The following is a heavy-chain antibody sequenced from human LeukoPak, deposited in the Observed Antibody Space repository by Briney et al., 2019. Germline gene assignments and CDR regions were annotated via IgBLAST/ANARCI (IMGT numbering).Heavy chain of an antibody. Sequence: GGSLRLSCAASGFTFSDYYMSWIRQAPGKGLEWVSYISSSSSYTNYADSVKGRFTISRDNDKHSLYLQMNSLRAEDTAVYYCARVRKNYCSSGYYYDAFDIWGQGTMVTVSS. D-gene: IGHD3-22*01. CDR3: ARVRKNYCSSGYYYDAFDI. V-gene: IGHV3-11*05. CDR1: GFTFSDYY. J-gene: IGHJ3*02. CDR2: ISSSSSYT.